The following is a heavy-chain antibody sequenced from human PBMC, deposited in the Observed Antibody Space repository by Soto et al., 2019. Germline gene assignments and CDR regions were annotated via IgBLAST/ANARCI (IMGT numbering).Heavy chain of an antibody. CDR1: GFTFSSYS. CDR2: ISSSSSYK. V-gene: IGHV3-21*01. CDR3: ARDQPGYSYGYGLGY. J-gene: IGHJ4*02. Sequence: EVQLVESGGGLVKPGGSLRLSCAASGFTFSSYSMNWVRQAPGKGLEWVSSISSSSSYKYYADSVKGRFTISRDNAKNSLYLQINSLRAEDTAVYYCARDQPGYSYGYGLGYWGQGTLVTVSS. D-gene: IGHD5-18*01.